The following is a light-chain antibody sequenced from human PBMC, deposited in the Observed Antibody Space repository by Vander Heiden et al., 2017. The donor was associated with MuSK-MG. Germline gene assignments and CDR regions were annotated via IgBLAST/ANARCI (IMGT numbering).Light chain of an antibody. V-gene: IGKV3-20*01. CDR1: QTVSNNY. CDR3: QQDGDSLYT. J-gene: IGKJ2*01. CDR2: DAS. Sequence: EIVLTQSPGTLSLSPGERAPLSCRASQTVSNNYLTWYQQTPGQAPRLLIFDASRRATGIPDRFSGSGSGTDFTLTISRLGPEDFAVYYCQQDGDSLYTFGQGTKLEIK.